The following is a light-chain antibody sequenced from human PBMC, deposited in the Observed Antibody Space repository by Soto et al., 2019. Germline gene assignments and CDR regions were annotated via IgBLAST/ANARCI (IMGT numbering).Light chain of an antibody. CDR3: SSYTISSTVL. V-gene: IGLV2-14*01. J-gene: IGLJ2*01. Sequence: QSALTQPASVSGSPGQSITISCTGTSSDIGDYNYVSWYQQHPGKAPKLLIYEVSNRPSGVSNRFSGSKSGNTASLTISGLQAGDEADYYCSSYTISSTVLFGGGTQLTVL. CDR2: EVS. CDR1: SSDIGDYNY.